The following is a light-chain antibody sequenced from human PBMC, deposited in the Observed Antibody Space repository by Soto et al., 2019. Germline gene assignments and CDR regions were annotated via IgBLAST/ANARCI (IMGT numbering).Light chain of an antibody. CDR3: SSYTTSGTYVL. J-gene: IGLJ3*02. CDR2: EVN. CDR1: SSDVGFYNY. Sequence: QSALTQPASVSGSPGQSITISCTGTSSDVGFYNYVSWYQQHPGKAPKLMISEVNNRPSGVSHRFSGSKSGNTASLTISGLQPADEADYYCSSYTTSGTYVLFGGGTKLTVL. V-gene: IGLV2-14*01.